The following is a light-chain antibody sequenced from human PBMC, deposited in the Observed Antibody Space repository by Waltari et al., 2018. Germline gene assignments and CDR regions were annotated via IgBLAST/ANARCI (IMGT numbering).Light chain of an antibody. J-gene: IGLJ2*01. CDR2: EGS. V-gene: IGLV2-23*03. CDR3: CSYAGSSTFDVV. Sequence: QSALTQPASVSGSPGQSITISCTGTSSDVGSYNLVSWYQHHPGKAPKLMIYEGSKRPSGVSNRFSGSKSGNTASLTISGLQAEDGADYYCCSYAGSSTFDVVFGGGTKLTVL. CDR1: SSDVGSYNL.